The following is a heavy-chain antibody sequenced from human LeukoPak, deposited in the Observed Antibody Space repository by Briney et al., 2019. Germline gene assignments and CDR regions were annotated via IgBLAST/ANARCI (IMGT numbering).Heavy chain of an antibody. V-gene: IGHV1-18*01. J-gene: IGHJ4*02. CDR1: GYTFTNYG. Sequence: ASVKVSCKASGYTFTNYGISWVRQAPGQGLEWMVWISAYNGNTNYAQKLQGRVTMTTDTSTSTAYMELRSLTSDDTAVYYCARVGAYCTSTSCLDYWGQGTLVTVSS. D-gene: IGHD2-2*01. CDR3: ARVGAYCTSTSCLDY. CDR2: ISAYNGNT.